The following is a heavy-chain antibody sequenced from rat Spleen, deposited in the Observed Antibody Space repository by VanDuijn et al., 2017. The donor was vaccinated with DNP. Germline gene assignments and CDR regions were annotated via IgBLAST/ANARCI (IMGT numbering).Heavy chain of an antibody. CDR1: GFTFSDYN. D-gene: IGHD1-10*01. Sequence: EVQLVESGGDLVQPGRSLKLSCVASGFTFSDYNMAWVRQAPKKGLEWVAAISTSGGSIYYRDSVKGRFSISRDNAKNSLYLQMDSLRSEDTATYYCASLNNYNWFAYWGQGTLVTVSS. CDR3: ASLNNYNWFAY. CDR2: ISTSGGSI. J-gene: IGHJ3*01. V-gene: IGHV5-25*01.